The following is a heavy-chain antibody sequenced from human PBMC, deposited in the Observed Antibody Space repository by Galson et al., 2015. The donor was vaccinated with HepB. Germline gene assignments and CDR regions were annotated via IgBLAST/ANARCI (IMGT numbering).Heavy chain of an antibody. D-gene: IGHD3-22*01. V-gene: IGHV4-4*07. CDR1: GGSISSYY. CDR2: IYVSGST. J-gene: IGHJ5*02. Sequence: TLSLTCTVSGGSISSYYWSWIRQPAGKGLEWIGRIYVSGSTNYNPSLKSRVTMSVDTSKNQFSLKLRSVTAADTAVYYCARGLYYYDSSAYNKRFDPWGQGTLVTVSS. CDR3: ARGLYYYDSSAYNKRFDP.